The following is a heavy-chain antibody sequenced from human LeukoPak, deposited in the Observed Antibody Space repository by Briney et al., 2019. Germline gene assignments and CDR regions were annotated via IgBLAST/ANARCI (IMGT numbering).Heavy chain of an antibody. Sequence: KPSETLSLTCTVSGGSISSYYWSWIRQPPGKGLEWIGYIYYSGSTNYNPSLKSRLVISVDTSKNQVSLTLNSVTAADTAFYYCARGSVTPDAGYWGPGILVTVSS. CDR3: ARGSVTPDAGY. V-gene: IGHV4-59*01. CDR2: IYYSGST. CDR1: GGSISSYY. J-gene: IGHJ4*02. D-gene: IGHD4-17*01.